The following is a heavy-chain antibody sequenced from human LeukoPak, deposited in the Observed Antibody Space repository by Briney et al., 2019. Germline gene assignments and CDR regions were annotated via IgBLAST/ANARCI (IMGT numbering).Heavy chain of an antibody. CDR2: LYSGGNT. D-gene: IGHD3-3*01. V-gene: IGHV3-53*01. CDR1: GFIVSSNY. CDR3: ARVGITLFGVVIL. J-gene: IGHJ4*02. Sequence: GGSLRLSCAASGFIVSSNYMSWVRQAPGKGLEWVPILYSGGNTYYVDSVKGRFIISRDNSNNTLYLQMNSLRTEDTAVYYCARVGITLFGVVILWGQGTLVTVSS.